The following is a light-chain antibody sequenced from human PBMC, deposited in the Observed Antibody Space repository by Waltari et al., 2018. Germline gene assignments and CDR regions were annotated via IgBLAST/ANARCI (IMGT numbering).Light chain of an antibody. CDR3: QQVGGSPMYT. CDR2: KTT. Sequence: LLTQSPSTLSSSPGERATLFCRASQTVETNYFAWYQQKPGQSPKPLIDKTTNRATGVPDRFSGSGSGTDFSLNIDMLEPGDSAVDFCQQVGGSPMYTCGQGSKLEI. V-gene: IGKV3D-20*02. J-gene: IGKJ2*01. CDR1: QTVETNY.